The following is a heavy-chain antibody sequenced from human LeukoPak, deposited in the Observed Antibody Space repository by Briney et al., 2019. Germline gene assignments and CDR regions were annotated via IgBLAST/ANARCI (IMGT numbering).Heavy chain of an antibody. V-gene: IGHV4-59*01. CDR2: IYYSGST. D-gene: IGHD3-10*01. J-gene: IGHJ6*03. CDR1: GGSISSYY. Sequence: PSETLPLTCTVSGGSISSYYWSWIRQPPGKGLEWIGYIYYSGSTNYNPSLKSRVTISVDTSKNQFSLKLSSVTAADTAVYYCAAGSYSFYYMGVWGKGTTVIISS. CDR3: AAGSYSFYYMGV.